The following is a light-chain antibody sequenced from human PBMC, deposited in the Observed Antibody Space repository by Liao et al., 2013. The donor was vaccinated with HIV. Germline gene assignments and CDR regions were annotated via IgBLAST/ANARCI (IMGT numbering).Light chain of an antibody. CDR1: DIGSIS. CDR2: YDS. Sequence: SYELTQSPSVSVAPGQTARITCGGRDIGSISVHWYQHKPGQAPVLVISYDSERPSGIPERFSGSNSGNTATLTISRVEAGDEADYYCQAWDSSTAVFGGGTKLTVL. J-gene: IGLJ3*02. V-gene: IGLV3-21*01. CDR3: QAWDSSTAV.